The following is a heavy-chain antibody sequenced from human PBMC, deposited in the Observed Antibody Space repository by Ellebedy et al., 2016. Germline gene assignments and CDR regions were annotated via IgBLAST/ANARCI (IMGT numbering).Heavy chain of an antibody. Sequence: ASVKVSCKASGYTFTTYGINWVRQAPGQGLEWMGWINTNTGKPTFAQGFTGRFVFSLDPSVNTAYLHISSLKAEDTAGYYCANMTPNHSLWGQGTLVTVSS. CDR1: GYTFTTYG. CDR3: ANMTPNHSL. J-gene: IGHJ4*02. V-gene: IGHV7-4-1*02. D-gene: IGHD2-8*01. CDR2: INTNTGKP.